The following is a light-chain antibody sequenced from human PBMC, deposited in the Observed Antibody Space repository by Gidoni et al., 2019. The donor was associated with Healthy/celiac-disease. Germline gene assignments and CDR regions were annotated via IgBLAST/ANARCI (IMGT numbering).Light chain of an antibody. CDR2: LGS. J-gene: IGKJ3*01. CDR1: QSLMHSNGYNY. Sequence: DIVMTQSPLSLPVTPGEPASISCRASQSLMHSNGYNYFDWYLQKPGQSPQLLIYLGSNRASGVPDRFSGSGSGTDFTLKISRVEAEDVGVYYCMQALQTPRTFGPGTKVDIK. CDR3: MQALQTPRT. V-gene: IGKV2-28*01.